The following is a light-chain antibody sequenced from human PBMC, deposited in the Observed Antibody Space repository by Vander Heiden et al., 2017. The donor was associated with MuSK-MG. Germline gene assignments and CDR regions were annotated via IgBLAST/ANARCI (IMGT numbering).Light chain of an antibody. CDR3: QQDNNYPWT. CDR1: QSISSW. Sequence: GDRVAITCRASQSISSWLAWYQQKPGKAPKLLMYDASSLQSGVPSRFSGSGSGTEFTLSITSLQPDDFATYYCQQDNNYPWTFGQGTRVXIK. V-gene: IGKV1-5*01. J-gene: IGKJ1*01. CDR2: DAS.